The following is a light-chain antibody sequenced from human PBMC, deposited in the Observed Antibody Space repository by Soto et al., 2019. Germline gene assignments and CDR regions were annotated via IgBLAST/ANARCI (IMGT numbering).Light chain of an antibody. J-gene: IGLJ1*01. V-gene: IGLV2-14*01. CDR1: SSDVGGYDY. Sequence: QSALTQPASVSGSPGQSIAISCTGTSSDVGGYDYVSWYQQQPDKAPKLIIYEVTQRPSGVSHRFSGSKSGNTASLTISWLQAEDEADYYCSSHTSANTRVFGTGTKVTV. CDR2: EVT. CDR3: SSHTSANTRV.